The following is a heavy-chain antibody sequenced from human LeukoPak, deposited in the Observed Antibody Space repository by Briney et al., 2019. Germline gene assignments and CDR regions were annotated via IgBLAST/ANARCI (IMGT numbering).Heavy chain of an antibody. CDR3: ATDPPSTVITPYYFDY. Sequence: GGSLRLSCAASGFTFSSYGMHWVRQAPGKGLESVAFIRFDGNSKYYADSVKGRFTISRDNSENTLFLQMNSLRAEDTAVYYCATDPPSTVITPYYFDYWGQGTLVTVSS. CDR2: IRFDGNSK. CDR1: GFTFSSYG. J-gene: IGHJ4*02. D-gene: IGHD4-23*01. V-gene: IGHV3-30*02.